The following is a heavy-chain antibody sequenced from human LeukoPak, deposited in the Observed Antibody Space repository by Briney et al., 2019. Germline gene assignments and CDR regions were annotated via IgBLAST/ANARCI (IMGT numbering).Heavy chain of an antibody. J-gene: IGHJ6*02. V-gene: IGHV5-51*01. CDR1: GYSFTSYW. D-gene: IGHD3-3*01. CDR2: IYPGDSDT. CDR3: ARTTSDFWSGPYYYGMDV. Sequence: GESLKISCKGSGYSFTSYWIGWVRQMPGKGLEWMGIIYPGDSDTRYSPSFQGQVTISADKSISTAYLQWSSLKASDTAMYYCARTTSDFWSGPYYYGMDVWGQGTTVTVSS.